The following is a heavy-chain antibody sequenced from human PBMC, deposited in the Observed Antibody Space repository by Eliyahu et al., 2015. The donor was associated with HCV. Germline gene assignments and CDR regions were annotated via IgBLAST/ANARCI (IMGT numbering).Heavy chain of an antibody. J-gene: IGHJ3*02. V-gene: IGHV3-23*01. Sequence: EVQLLESGGGLEQPGGSLRLSCTASGFPFTSYAMAWVRQAPGRGLECVSTISGGGHHTYYADSVKGRFTVSSDSSKSTLYLQMNNLRVEDTAVYYCAQFGRDDYFWGAFHIWGQGTRVTVAS. CDR1: GFPFTSYA. CDR2: ISGGGHHT. CDR3: AQFGRDDYFWGAFHI. D-gene: IGHD3-16*01.